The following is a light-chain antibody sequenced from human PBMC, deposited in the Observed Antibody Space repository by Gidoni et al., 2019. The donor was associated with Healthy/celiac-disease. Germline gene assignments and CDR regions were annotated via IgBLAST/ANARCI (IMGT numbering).Light chain of an antibody. CDR2: AAS. J-gene: IGKJ4*01. Sequence: DIQMTQSPSSLSASVGDRVTITCQASQSISSYLNWDQQKPGKAPNLLIYAASSLQSGVPSRFSGSGSGTDFTLTISSLQPEDFATYYCQQGYSTPLTFGGGTKVEIK. CDR3: QQGYSTPLT. CDR1: QSISSY. V-gene: IGKV1-39*01.